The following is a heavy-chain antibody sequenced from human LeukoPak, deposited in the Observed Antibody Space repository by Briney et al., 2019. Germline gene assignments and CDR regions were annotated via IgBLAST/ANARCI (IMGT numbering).Heavy chain of an antibody. CDR3: AAELILSDREGIFDY. J-gene: IGHJ4*02. CDR2: INPNSGGT. D-gene: IGHD3-10*01. V-gene: IGHV1-2*02. Sequence: ASVKVSCKASGYTFTGYYMHWVRQAPGQGLEWMGWINPNSGGTNYAQKFQGRVTMTRDTSISTAYMELSRLRSDDTAVYYCAAELILSDREGIFDYWGQGTLVTVSS. CDR1: GYTFTGYY.